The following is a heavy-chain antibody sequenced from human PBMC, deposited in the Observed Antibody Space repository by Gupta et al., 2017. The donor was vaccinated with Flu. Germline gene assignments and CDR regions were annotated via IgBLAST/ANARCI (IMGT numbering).Heavy chain of an antibody. Sequence: QNQLVQSGPEMKKPGTSVTVSCKASGFNFPRSSVQWVRQARGNRLAWLGWIVVATGNPNYAQGYQEIISITRDTSTGTVYMELSSLSSEDTAMYYCAAFSYYYDNRGYFYYWGQGTLVTVSS. CDR3: AAFSYYYDNRGYFYY. V-gene: IGHV1-58*01. D-gene: IGHD3-22*01. CDR1: GFNFPRSS. CDR2: IVVATGNP. J-gene: IGHJ4*02.